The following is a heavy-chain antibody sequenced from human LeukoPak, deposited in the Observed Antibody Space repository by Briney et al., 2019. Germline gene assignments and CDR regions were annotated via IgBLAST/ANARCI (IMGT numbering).Heavy chain of an antibody. D-gene: IGHD3-10*01. J-gene: IGHJ4*02. CDR2: IHYNGRT. CDR1: GDSSSSYY. CDR3: ARHSKYGSGGFQDNFDY. V-gene: IGHV4-59*08. Sequence: PSETLSLTCTVSGDSSSSYYWSWIRQPPGKGLEWIAYIHYNGRTNYNPSLKSRVIISVDTSKNQFSLKLTSVTAADTAIYYCARHSKYGSGGFQDNFDYWGQGTLLTASS.